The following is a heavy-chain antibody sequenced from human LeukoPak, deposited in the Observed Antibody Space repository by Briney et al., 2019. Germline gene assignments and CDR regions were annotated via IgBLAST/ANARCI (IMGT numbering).Heavy chain of an antibody. CDR3: TRQAMGTGTTDY. CDR1: GFTFSGSF. J-gene: IGHJ4*02. CDR2: IRSKADSYAT. V-gene: IGHV3-73*01. D-gene: IGHD1-7*01. Sequence: PGGSLKLSCAASGFTFSGSFIHWVRQASGKGPEWVGRIRSKADSYATGYAASVRGRFTISRDDSKNTAYLQMNSLKTEDTAVYYCTRQAMGTGTTDYWGPGTLVTVSS.